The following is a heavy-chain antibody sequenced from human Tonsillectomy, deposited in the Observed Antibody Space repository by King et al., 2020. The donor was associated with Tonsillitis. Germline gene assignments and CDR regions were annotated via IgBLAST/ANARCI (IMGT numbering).Heavy chain of an antibody. D-gene: IGHD2-8*02. Sequence: QLVQSGAEVKKPGASVKVSCQASGYSFTGYSIHWVRQAPGQGLEWMGRIDPNSGGADYALSFEGRVTMTRDQSTSTAYMEMSRRRSDDTAVFYFARDTGGWRTFDSWGQGTLVTVSP. CDR3: ARDTGGWRTFDS. CDR1: GYSFTGYS. V-gene: IGHV1-2*06. CDR2: IDPNSGGA. J-gene: IGHJ4*02.